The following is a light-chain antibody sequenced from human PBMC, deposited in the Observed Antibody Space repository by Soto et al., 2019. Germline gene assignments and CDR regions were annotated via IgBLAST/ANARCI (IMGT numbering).Light chain of an antibody. Sequence: EIVMTQSPATLSVSPGERATLSCRASENVYGNVAWYQQKPGQAPSLLIYDASTRATDIPARFSGSGSGTEFTLTISSLQSADCAIYFCQHGRSLGQGTKVDIK. J-gene: IGKJ1*01. CDR3: QHGRS. CDR2: DAS. CDR1: ENVYGN. V-gene: IGKV3-15*01.